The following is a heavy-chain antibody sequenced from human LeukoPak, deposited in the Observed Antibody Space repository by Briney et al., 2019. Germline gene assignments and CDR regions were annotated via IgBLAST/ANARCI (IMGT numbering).Heavy chain of an antibody. CDR3: AKGDTYCSGGSCYNDAFDI. Sequence: PGGSLRLSCAASGFTFSSYAMSWVRQAPGKGLGWVSAISGSGGSTYYADSVKGRFTISRDNSKNTLYLQMNSLRAEDTAVYCCAKGDTYCSGGSCYNDAFDIWGQGTMVTVSS. CDR1: GFTFSSYA. D-gene: IGHD2-15*01. J-gene: IGHJ3*02. V-gene: IGHV3-23*01. CDR2: ISGSGGST.